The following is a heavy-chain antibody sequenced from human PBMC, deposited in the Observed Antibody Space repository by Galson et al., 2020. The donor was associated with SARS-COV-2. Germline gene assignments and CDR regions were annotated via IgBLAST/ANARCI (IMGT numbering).Heavy chain of an antibody. D-gene: IGHD6-19*01. V-gene: IGHV3-7*01. Sequence: GGSLRLSCVVSGFTFKDYWMSWVRQAPGKGLEWVANIRGDGSETNYVDSVKGRFSISRDNDVDSLYIQMDSLRVEDTATYYCTREGWQGGYWGQGARVTVSS. CDR2: IRGDGSET. J-gene: IGHJ4*02. CDR3: TREGWQGGY. CDR1: GFTFKDYW.